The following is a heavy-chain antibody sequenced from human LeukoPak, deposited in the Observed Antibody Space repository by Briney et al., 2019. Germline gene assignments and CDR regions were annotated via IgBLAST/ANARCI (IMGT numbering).Heavy chain of an antibody. V-gene: IGHV1-3*01. J-gene: IGHJ4*02. D-gene: IGHD5-18*01. Sequence: GASVKVSCKASGYTFTSYAMHWVRQAPGQRLEWMGWINAGNGNTKYSQKFQGRVTITRDTSASTAYMELSSLRSEDTAVYYCARGYSYGYSFFDYWGQGTLVTVPS. CDR2: INAGNGNT. CDR3: ARGYSYGYSFFDY. CDR1: GYTFTSYA.